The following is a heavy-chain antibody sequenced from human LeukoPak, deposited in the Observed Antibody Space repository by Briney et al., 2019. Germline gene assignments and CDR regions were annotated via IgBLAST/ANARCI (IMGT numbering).Heavy chain of an antibody. V-gene: IGHV3-23*01. D-gene: IGHD3-10*01. CDR1: GFTFPRYA. CDR3: AKDSYGSGSYSPDY. CDR2: IGGSGANT. Sequence: GGSLRLSCVASGFTFPRYAMNWVRQAAGQGLEWDSGIGGSGANTYYADSVKGRFTISRDNSKNTLYLQMNSLRAEDTAVYYCAKDSYGSGSYSPDYWGQGTLVTVSS. J-gene: IGHJ4*02.